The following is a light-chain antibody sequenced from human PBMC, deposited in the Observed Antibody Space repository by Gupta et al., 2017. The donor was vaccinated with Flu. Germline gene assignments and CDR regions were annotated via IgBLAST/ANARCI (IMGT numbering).Light chain of an antibody. CDR3: STYTSSITWV. J-gene: IGLJ3*02. CDR2: EVS. Sequence: QSALTQPASVSGSPGQSITISCNGTSSDVGGYNYVSWYQQHPGKAPKLMIYEVSNRPSGVSNRFSGSKSGNTASLTISGLQAEDEADYYCSTYTSSITWVFGGGTKLTVL. V-gene: IGLV2-14*01. CDR1: SSDVGGYNY.